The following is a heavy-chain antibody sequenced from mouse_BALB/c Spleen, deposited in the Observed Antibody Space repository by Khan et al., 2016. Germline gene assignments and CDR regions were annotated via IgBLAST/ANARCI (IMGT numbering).Heavy chain of an antibody. D-gene: IGHD1-2*01. CDR1: GYTFTNYG. CDR3: ARSSYYGYSYATDY. J-gene: IGHJ4*01. CDR2: KNPYTGEP. V-gene: IGHV9-1*02. Sequence: QIQLVQSGPELKKPGETVKISCKASGYTFTNYGMNWVKQTTETGLKWMGWKNPYTGEPTYADDFKGRFAFSLETSANTADLQINNLKNEDKATYFCARSSYYGYSYATDYWGQVTSVTVSS.